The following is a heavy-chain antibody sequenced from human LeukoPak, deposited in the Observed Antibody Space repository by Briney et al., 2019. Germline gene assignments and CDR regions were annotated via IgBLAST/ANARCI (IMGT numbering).Heavy chain of an antibody. CDR2: ISINTDT. CDR3: AIAQSWDELFDS. CDR1: RIAVIGNY. J-gene: IGHJ4*02. D-gene: IGHD1-26*01. Sequence: GGSLTLSCAASRIAVIGNYMSWVRQPPGKGLEWVSFISINTDTFYADSVRRRFTISRDSSKNTLFLPMNSLRDEDSAVYYCAIAQSWDELFDSWGQGTLVTVSS. V-gene: IGHV3-53*01.